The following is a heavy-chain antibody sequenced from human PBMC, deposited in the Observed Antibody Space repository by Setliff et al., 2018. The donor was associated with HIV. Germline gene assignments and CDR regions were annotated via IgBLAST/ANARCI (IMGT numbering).Heavy chain of an antibody. J-gene: IGHJ4*02. CDR2: IYYSGST. D-gene: IGHD2-15*01. V-gene: IGHV4-59*08. CDR1: GASISSFY. CDR3: ARGFAGGLFYFDS. Sequence: PSETLSLTCTVSGASISSFYWSWIRQPPGKGLDWIGYIYYSGSTNYNPSLKSRVTISVDTSKNQFSLNLTSVTAADTAVYYCARGFAGGLFYFDSWGQGTLVTVSS.